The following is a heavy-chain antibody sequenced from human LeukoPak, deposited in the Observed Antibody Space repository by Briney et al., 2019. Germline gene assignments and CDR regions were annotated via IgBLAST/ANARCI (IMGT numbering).Heavy chain of an antibody. Sequence: GGSLRLSCAASRPTFTYWMSWVRQAPGKGLEWVANIKQDGSQKCYVDSVKGRFTISRDNAKKSLYLQMNRLRAEDTAVYYCASSFSDDFWSGHFWGQGTLVTVSS. CDR3: ASSFSDDFWSGHF. D-gene: IGHD3-3*01. CDR2: IKQDGSQK. CDR1: RPTFTYW. J-gene: IGHJ4*02. V-gene: IGHV3-7*01.